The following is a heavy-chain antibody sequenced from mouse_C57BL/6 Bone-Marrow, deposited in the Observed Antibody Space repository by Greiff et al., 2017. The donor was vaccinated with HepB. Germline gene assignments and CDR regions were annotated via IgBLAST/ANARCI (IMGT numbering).Heavy chain of an antibody. J-gene: IGHJ2*01. CDR3: ARRGNYGSSLSFDY. CDR1: GFTFSDYG. D-gene: IGHD1-1*01. CDR2: ISSGSSTI. V-gene: IGHV5-17*01. Sequence: EVMLVESGGGLVKPGGSLKLSCAASGFTFSDYGVHWVRQAPEKGLEWVAYISSGSSTIYYADTVKGRFTISRDNAKNTLFLQMTSLRSEDTAMYYCARRGNYGSSLSFDYWGQGTTLTVSS.